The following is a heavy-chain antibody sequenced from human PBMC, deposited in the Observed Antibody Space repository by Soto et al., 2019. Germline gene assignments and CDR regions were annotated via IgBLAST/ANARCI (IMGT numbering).Heavy chain of an antibody. CDR1: GYSFTKYW. V-gene: IGHV5-51*01. D-gene: IGHD1-26*01. Sequence: EVQLAQSGAEVKKPGESLKISCKGSGYSFTKYWIGWVRQMPGKGLEWMGMIYPGDSDARYSPSFQGQVIISADKSINTAYLQWSSLHASDTAVYYCARTYSGTYPPPYYFDLWGRGTLVTVSS. CDR2: IYPGDSDA. J-gene: IGHJ4*02. CDR3: ARTYSGTYPPPYYFDL.